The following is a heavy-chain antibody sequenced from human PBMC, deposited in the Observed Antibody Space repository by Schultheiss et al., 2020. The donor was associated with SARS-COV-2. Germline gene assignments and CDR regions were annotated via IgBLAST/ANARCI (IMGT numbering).Heavy chain of an antibody. CDR3: ARYSRVDGMDV. CDR1: GDSISGYY. D-gene: IGHD2-15*01. CDR2: IYYTGST. Sequence: GSLRLSCTVSGDSISGYYWSWVRQPPGKGLEWIGYIYYTGSTNYNPSLNSRVTISVDTSKNQFSLKLSSVTAADTAVYYCARYSRVDGMDVWGQGTTVTGSS. V-gene: IGHV4-59*01. J-gene: IGHJ6*02.